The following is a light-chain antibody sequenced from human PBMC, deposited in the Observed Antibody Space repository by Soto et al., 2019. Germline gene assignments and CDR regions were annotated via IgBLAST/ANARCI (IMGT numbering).Light chain of an antibody. CDR3: QQYYHYST. J-gene: IGKJ1*01. Sequence: EIQVTQSLSSRAAAVGDRVTITFRESQCITTHINWFQPKAGPAPHLLISAASSLQSGVTSSFSGSGSGSEFTLTISRLQPDDFATYYRQQYYHYSTFGQGTKVAI. CDR1: QCITTH. V-gene: IGKV1-39*01. CDR2: AAS.